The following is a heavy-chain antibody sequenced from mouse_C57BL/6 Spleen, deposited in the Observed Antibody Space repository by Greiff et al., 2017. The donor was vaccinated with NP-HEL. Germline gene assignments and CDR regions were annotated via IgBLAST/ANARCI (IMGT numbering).Heavy chain of an antibody. J-gene: IGHJ2*01. D-gene: IGHD2-2*01. CDR1: GYSITSDY. Sequence: EVQLQQSGPGLAKPSQTLSLTCSVTGYSITSDYWNWIRKFPGNKLEYMGYISYSGSTYYNPSLKSRISITRDTSKNQYYLQLNSVTTEDTATYYCARGGIYYGYDKYYFDYWGQGTTLTVSS. V-gene: IGHV3-8*01. CDR2: ISYSGST. CDR3: ARGGIYYGYDKYYFDY.